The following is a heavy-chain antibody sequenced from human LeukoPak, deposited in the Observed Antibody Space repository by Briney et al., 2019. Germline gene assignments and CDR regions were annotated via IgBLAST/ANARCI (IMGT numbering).Heavy chain of an antibody. CDR3: ARGPVNYDSSGYYY. Sequence: PSETLSLTCTVSGGSISSYYWSWIRQPPGKGLEWIGYIYYSGSTNYNPSLKSRVTISVDTSKNQFSLKLSSVTAADTAVYYCARGPVNYDSSGYYYWGQGTLVTVSS. V-gene: IGHV4-59*01. CDR1: GGSISSYY. D-gene: IGHD3-22*01. J-gene: IGHJ4*02. CDR2: IYYSGST.